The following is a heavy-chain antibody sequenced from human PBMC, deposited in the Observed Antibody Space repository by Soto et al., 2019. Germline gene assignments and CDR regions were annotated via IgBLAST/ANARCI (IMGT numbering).Heavy chain of an antibody. J-gene: IGHJ4*02. D-gene: IGHD6-13*01. CDR3: AIPGAGDFDY. CDR2: IYHSGTT. Sequence: PSETLSRTCAVSGASISNTDWWSWVRQRPGKGLEWIGEIYHSGTTNCDPSLKSRVTISLDKSKSQFSLKLTSVTAADTAVYYCAIPGAGDFDYWGQGTLVTVSS. V-gene: IGHV4-4*02. CDR1: GASISNTDW.